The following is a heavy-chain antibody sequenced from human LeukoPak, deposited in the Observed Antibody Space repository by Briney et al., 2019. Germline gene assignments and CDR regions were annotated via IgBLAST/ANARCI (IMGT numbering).Heavy chain of an antibody. CDR3: ARGTDSSGWYDYYYYGMDV. D-gene: IGHD6-19*01. Sequence: SETLSLTCAVYGGSFSGYYWSWTRQPPGKGLEWIGEINHSGSTNYNPSLKSRVTISVDTSKNQFSLKLSSVTAADTAVYYCARGTDSSGWYDYYYYGMDVWGQGTTVTVSS. CDR2: INHSGST. CDR1: GGSFSGYY. V-gene: IGHV4-34*01. J-gene: IGHJ6*02.